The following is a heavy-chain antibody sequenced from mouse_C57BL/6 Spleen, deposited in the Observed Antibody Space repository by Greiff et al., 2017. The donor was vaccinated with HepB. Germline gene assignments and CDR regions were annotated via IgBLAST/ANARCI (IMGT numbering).Heavy chain of an antibody. Sequence: EVQLQQSGPELVKPGASVKISCKASGYTFTDYYMNWVKQSHGKSLEWIGDINPNNGGTSYNQKFKGKATLTVDTSSSTAYMELRSLTSEDSAVYYCATVVAYYFDYWGQGTTLTVSA. J-gene: IGHJ2*01. D-gene: IGHD1-1*01. CDR3: ATVVAYYFDY. CDR2: INPNNGGT. CDR1: GYTFTDYY. V-gene: IGHV1-26*01.